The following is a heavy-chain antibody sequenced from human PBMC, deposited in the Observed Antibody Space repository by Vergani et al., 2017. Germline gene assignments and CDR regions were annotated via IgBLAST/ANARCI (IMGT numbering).Heavy chain of an antibody. V-gene: IGHV3-48*01. J-gene: IGHJ6*03. CDR3: ARDDPWGYYYDSSGSTGDMDV. CDR2: ISSSSSTI. CDR1: GFTFSSHS. D-gene: IGHD3-22*01. Sequence: EVQLVESGGGLVQPGGSLRLSCASSGFTFSSHSMNWVRQAPGKGMEWGSYISSSSSTIYYADSVQGRFTIPRNNAKNSLYLQMNSLRAEDTALYYCARDDPWGYYYDSSGSTGDMDVWGKGTTVTVSS.